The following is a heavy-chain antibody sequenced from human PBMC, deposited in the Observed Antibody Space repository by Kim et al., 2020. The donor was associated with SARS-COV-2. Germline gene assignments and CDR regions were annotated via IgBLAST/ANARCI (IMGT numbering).Heavy chain of an antibody. CDR3: AKDYGSGSYYNAQIYYGMDG. D-gene: IGHD3-10*01. V-gene: IGHV3-9*01. CDR1: GFTFDDYA. CDR2: ISWNSGSI. Sequence: GGSLRLSCAASGFTFDDYAMHWVRQAPGKGLEWVSGISWNSGSIGYADSVKGRFTISRDNAKNSLYLQMNSLRAEDTALYYCAKDYGSGSYYNAQIYYGMDGWGQGTTVTVSS. J-gene: IGHJ6*02.